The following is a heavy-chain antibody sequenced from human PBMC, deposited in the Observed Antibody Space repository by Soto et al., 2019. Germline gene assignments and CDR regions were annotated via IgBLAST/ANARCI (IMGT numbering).Heavy chain of an antibody. CDR2: ISSSGSTI. CDR1: GFTFSDYY. CDR3: ARVSLDSSGYYYPAYYYGMDV. V-gene: IGHV3-11*01. J-gene: IGHJ6*02. D-gene: IGHD3-22*01. Sequence: QVQLVESGGGLVKPGGSLRLSCAASGFTFSDYYMSWIRQAPGKGLEWVSYISSSGSTIYYADSVKGRFTISRDNAKNSLYLQMNSLRAEHTAVYYCARVSLDSSGYYYPAYYYGMDVWGQGPTVTVSS.